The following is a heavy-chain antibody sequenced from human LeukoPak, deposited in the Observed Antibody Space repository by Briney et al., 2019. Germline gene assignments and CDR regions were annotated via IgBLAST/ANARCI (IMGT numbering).Heavy chain of an antibody. CDR3: ARFGYSHGYGWGGGYYYYYMDV. CDR1: GFTFSSYW. J-gene: IGHJ6*03. CDR2: IQQDGSEK. Sequence: SGGSLRLSCAASGFTFSSYWMTWVRQAPGKGLEWVANIQQDGSEKYYVDSVKGRFTIFRDNAKNSVYLQMNSLRAEDTAVYYCARFGYSHGYGWGGGYYYYYMDVWGKGTTVTVSS. D-gene: IGHD5-18*01. V-gene: IGHV3-7*01.